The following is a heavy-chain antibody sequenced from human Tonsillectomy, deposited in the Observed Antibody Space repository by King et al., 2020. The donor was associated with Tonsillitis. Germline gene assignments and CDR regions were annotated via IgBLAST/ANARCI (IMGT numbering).Heavy chain of an antibody. J-gene: IGHJ6*03. V-gene: IGHV4-59*01. CDR3: ARLYYNYYMDV. Sequence: QLQESGPGLVKPSETLSLTCTVSGGSISSYYWSWIRQPPGKGLEWIGYVHYSGSTNYNPSLHSLVTISVDTSKNQFSLKLSSVTAADTGVYYCARLYYNYYMDVWGKGTTVTVSS. CDR1: GGSISSYY. CDR2: VHYSGST.